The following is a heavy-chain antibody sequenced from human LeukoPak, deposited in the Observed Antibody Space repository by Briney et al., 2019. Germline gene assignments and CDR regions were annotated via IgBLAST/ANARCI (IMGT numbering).Heavy chain of an antibody. CDR1: GFIFSTYS. CDR3: ARGGSGDY. Sequence: GGSLRLSCAASGFIFSTYSMNWVRQAPGKGLEWVSSISSSSNYIYYADSVKGRFTISRDNAKNSLYLQMNSLRAEDTAVYYCARGGSGDYWGQGTLVTVSS. V-gene: IGHV3-21*01. CDR2: ISSSSNYI. D-gene: IGHD3-10*01. J-gene: IGHJ4*02.